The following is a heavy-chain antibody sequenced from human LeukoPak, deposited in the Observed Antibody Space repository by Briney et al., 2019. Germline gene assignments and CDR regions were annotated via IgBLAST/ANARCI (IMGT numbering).Heavy chain of an antibody. CDR3: ARVPSGYVLNWFDP. D-gene: IGHD1-1*01. CDR1: GYTFTSYG. CDR2: ISAYNGNT. Sequence: GASVKVSCKASGYTFTSYGISWVRQAPGQGLEWMGWISAYNGNTNYAQKLQGRVTMTTDTSTSTAYMELRSLRSDDTAVYYCARVPSGYVLNWFDPWGQGTLVTVSS. V-gene: IGHV1-18*01. J-gene: IGHJ5*02.